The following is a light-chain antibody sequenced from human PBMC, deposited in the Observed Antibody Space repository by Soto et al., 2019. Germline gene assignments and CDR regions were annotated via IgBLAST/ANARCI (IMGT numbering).Light chain of an antibody. V-gene: IGLV2-23*01. CDR3: CSYVGATTYV. J-gene: IGLJ1*01. CDR2: EGI. CDR1: SSTVGGFNV. Sequence: QSVLTQPASVSGSPGQSITISCTGTSSTVGGFNVVSWYQQHSGKATKVIIYEGIKRPSGVSNRFSGSNSGSTASLTISGLQAEDEADYYCCSYVGATTYVFGTGTKGTVL.